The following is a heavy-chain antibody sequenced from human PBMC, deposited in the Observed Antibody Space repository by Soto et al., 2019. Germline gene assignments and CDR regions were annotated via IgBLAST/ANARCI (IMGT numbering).Heavy chain of an antibody. CDR2: INPKRGDT. CDR1: EYTFTGYY. D-gene: IGHD3-10*01. Sequence: QVQLVQSGAEVKKPGASVKVSCKASEYTFTGYYLHWVRQAPGQGLKWMGWINPKRGDTNYAHRFQVRVTMTRDTSIRPAYMELSRLRADDTAVYYCARRGVWFGEIDYWGQGTLVTVSS. CDR3: ARRGVWFGEIDY. J-gene: IGHJ4*02. V-gene: IGHV1-2*02.